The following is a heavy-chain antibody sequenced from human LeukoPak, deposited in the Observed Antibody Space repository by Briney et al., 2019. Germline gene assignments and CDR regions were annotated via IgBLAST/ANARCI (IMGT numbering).Heavy chain of an antibody. CDR3: TKTSTLTYSSGYYEENWFAP. CDR1: GYSFTGYY. CDR2: INPNIGGT. Sequence: ASLKVSCKASGYSFTGYYMHWVRQAPGQGLEWMGGINPNIGGTKYAQKFQGRVTMTRDTSISTAYMELSRLRSDDTAVYYCTKTSTLTYSSGYYEENWFAPGGQGTLATVSS. J-gene: IGHJ5*02. D-gene: IGHD6-19*01. V-gene: IGHV1-2*02.